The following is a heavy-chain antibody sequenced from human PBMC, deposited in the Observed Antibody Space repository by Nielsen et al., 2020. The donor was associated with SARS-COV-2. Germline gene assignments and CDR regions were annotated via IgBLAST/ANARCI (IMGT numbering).Heavy chain of an antibody. Sequence: SETLSLTCAVYGWSFSAYSWTWIRQSPGKGLDWIGEVTDSGSTKYSPSLKSRVTISADTSKNQISLRLTSVSAADTAVYFCARGDLVVVPSPLLGLGPIFYYFCLDVWGKGTTVTVSS. J-gene: IGHJ6*03. V-gene: IGHV4-34*01. CDR1: GWSFSAYS. CDR3: ARGDLVVVPSPLLGLGPIFYYFCLDV. D-gene: IGHD2-2*02. CDR2: VTDSGST.